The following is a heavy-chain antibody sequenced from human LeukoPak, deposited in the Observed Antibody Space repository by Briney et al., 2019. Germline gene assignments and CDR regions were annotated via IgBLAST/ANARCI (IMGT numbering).Heavy chain of an antibody. CDR3: ASRGPRSTPFDY. V-gene: IGHV3-74*01. D-gene: IGHD2-2*01. CDR1: GFTFSSYA. Sequence: PGGSLRLSCAASGFTFSSYAMNWVRQAPGKGLVWVSRINTDGSSTSYADSVKGRFTISRDNAKNTLYLQMNSLRAEDTAVYYCASRGPRSTPFDYWGQGTLVTVSP. J-gene: IGHJ4*02. CDR2: INTDGSST.